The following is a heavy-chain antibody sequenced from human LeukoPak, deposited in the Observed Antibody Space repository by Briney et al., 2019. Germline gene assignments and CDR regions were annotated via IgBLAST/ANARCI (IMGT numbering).Heavy chain of an antibody. D-gene: IGHD6-19*01. CDR2: INWNGGST. CDR1: GFTFDDYG. Sequence: GGSLRLSCAASGFTFDDYGMSWVRQAPGKGLEWVSGINWNGGSTGYADSVKGRFTISRDNAKSSLYLQMNSLRAEDTALYYCARDSSGWYNKVYFDYWGQGTLVTVSS. J-gene: IGHJ4*02. V-gene: IGHV3-20*04. CDR3: ARDSSGWYNKVYFDY.